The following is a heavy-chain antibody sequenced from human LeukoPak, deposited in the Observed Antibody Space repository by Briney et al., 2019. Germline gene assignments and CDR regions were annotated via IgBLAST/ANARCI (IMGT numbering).Heavy chain of an antibody. Sequence: RSSETLSLTCTVSGVSISSSNSYWGWIRQPPGKGLEWIGSIYYSGNTYYNASLKSQVSISIDTSKNQFSLRLTSVTAADTAVYYCARGPHRRRAYCGGDCYSTPRYNWFDPWGQGTLVTVSS. V-gene: IGHV4-39*01. CDR1: GVSISSSNSY. CDR2: IYYSGNT. D-gene: IGHD2-21*02. CDR3: ARGPHRRRAYCGGDCYSTPRYNWFDP. J-gene: IGHJ5*02.